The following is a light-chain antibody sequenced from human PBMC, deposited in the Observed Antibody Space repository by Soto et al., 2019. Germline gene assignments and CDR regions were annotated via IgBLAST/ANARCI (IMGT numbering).Light chain of an antibody. J-gene: IGKJ5*01. CDR1: ESVTNY. V-gene: IGKV3-15*01. CDR3: QQYNNWPPIT. Sequence: EIVLTQSPATLSLSPGERGTLSCRASESVTNYLAWYQQKPGQAPRLLVYDVSTRATGIPARFSGSGSGTEFTLTISSLQSEDFAVYYCQQYNNWPPITFGQGTRLEIK. CDR2: DVS.